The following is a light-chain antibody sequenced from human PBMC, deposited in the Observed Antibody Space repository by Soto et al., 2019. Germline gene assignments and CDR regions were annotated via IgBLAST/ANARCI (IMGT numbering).Light chain of an antibody. Sequence: DIQMTQSPSILSASVGDRVTITCRASQRIDTWLAWYQQKPGTAPKLLIYKATTLQSGVPSRFSGSGSGTEFTLAISSLEPDDFVTYYCQHYETFSPWPFGQGTKVE. CDR2: KAT. V-gene: IGKV1-5*03. J-gene: IGKJ1*01. CDR3: QHYETFSPWP. CDR1: QRIDTW.